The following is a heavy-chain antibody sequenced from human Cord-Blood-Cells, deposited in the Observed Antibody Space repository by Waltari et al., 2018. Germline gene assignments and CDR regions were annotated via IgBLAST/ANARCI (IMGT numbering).Heavy chain of an antibody. CDR2: INHSGST. CDR1: GGSFSGYY. Sequence: QVQLQQWGAGLLKPSETLSLTCAVYGGSFSGYYWSWIRQPPGKGLEWIGEINHSGSTNYNPSLKRRVTISVDTSKNQFSLKRSSVTAADTAVYYCARHAWDSSTFFDYWGQGTLVTVSS. D-gene: IGHD6-13*01. J-gene: IGHJ4*02. CDR3: ARHAWDSSTFFDY. V-gene: IGHV4-34*01.